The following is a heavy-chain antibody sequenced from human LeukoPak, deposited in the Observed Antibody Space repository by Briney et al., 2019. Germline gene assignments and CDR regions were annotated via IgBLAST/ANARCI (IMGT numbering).Heavy chain of an antibody. D-gene: IGHD4-23*01. CDR1: GGSISSGSYY. V-gene: IGHV4-30-2*01. CDR3: ATNPRAVVRPDAFDI. CDR2: IYHSGST. J-gene: IGHJ3*02. Sequence: SQTLSLTCTVSGGSISSGSYYWSWIRQPPGKGLEWIGYIYHSGSTYYKPSLKSRVTISVDRSKNQFSLKLSSVTAADTAVYYCATNPRAVVRPDAFDIWGQGTMVTVSS.